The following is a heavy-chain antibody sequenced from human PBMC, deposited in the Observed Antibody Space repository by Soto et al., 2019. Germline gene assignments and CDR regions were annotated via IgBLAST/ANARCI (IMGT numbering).Heavy chain of an antibody. J-gene: IGHJ4*02. CDR1: GFTFSSYA. CDR2: ISSNGGST. Sequence: GGSLRLSCSASGFTFSSYAMHWVRQAPGKGLEYVSAISSNGGSTYYADSVKGRFTISRDNSKNTLYLQMSSLRAEDTAVYYCVKEGTIYYYDSSGYYAPPEPTFDYWGQGTLVTVSS. CDR3: VKEGTIYYYDSSGYYAPPEPTFDY. D-gene: IGHD3-22*01. V-gene: IGHV3-64D*06.